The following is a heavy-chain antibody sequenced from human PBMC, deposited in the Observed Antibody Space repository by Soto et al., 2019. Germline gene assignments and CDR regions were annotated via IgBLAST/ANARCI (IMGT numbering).Heavy chain of an antibody. CDR1: GGSISSYY. CDR3: ARGGGSPDY. CDR2: IYYSGST. J-gene: IGHJ4*02. Sequence: QVQLQESGPGLVKPSETLSLTCTVSGGSISSYYWSWIRQPPGKGLEWIGYIYYSGSTNYNPSLTRRFTIEVDTAKNQFSLKLSSVTAADTAVSYCARGGGSPDYWGQGTLVTVSS. D-gene: IGHD1-26*01. V-gene: IGHV4-59*08.